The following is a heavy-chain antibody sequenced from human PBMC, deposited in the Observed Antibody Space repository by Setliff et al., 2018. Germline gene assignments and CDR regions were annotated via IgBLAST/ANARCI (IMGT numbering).Heavy chain of an antibody. CDR3: ATYSLLWFGELSR. CDR2: IYHSGST. D-gene: IGHD3-10*01. J-gene: IGHJ4*02. Sequence: SETLSLTCTVSSGSINSGDYYWSWIRQPPGKGLEWIGYIYHSGSTYYNPSLKSRVTISVDTSKNQFSLKLSSVTATDAAVYYCATYSLLWFGELSRWGQGTLVTVSS. V-gene: IGHV4-30-4*01. CDR1: SGSINSGDYY.